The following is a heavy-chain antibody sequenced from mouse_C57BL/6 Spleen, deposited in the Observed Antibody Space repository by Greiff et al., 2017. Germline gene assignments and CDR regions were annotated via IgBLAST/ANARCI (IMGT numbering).Heavy chain of an antibody. D-gene: IGHD2-5*01. CDR2: IDPSDSYT. J-gene: IGHJ2*01. Sequence: QVQLQQPGAELVMPGASVKLSCKASGYTFTSYWMHWVKQRPGQGLEWIGEIDPSDSYTNYNQKFKGKSTLTVDKSSSTAYMQLSSLTSEDSAVYYCARRDYSNLFDYWGQGTTLTVSS. V-gene: IGHV1-69*01. CDR3: ARRDYSNLFDY. CDR1: GYTFTSYW.